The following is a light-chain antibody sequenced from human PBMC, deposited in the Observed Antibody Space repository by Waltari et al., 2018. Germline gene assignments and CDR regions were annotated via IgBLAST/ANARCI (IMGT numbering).Light chain of an antibody. CDR1: YFNIGSNT. J-gene: IGLJ2*01. Sequence: QSVLTQSPSASGTPGQRVTISCSGGYFNIGSNTVNWYQQFAGTAPKLLIYTNKQRPSGVPDRFAGSKSGTSASLAISGLQSEDEAAYYCAAWDDSLNGVVFGGGTKLTVL. CDR3: AAWDDSLNGVV. V-gene: IGLV1-44*01. CDR2: TNK.